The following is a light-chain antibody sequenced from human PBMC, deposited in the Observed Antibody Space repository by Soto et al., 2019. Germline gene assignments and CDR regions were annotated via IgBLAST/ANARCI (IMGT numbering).Light chain of an antibody. CDR2: AAS. J-gene: IGKJ1*01. CDR1: QGISSY. V-gene: IGKV1-27*01. CDR3: QKYDSAPRT. Sequence: DIQMTQSPSSLSASVGDRVTVTCRASQGISSYLAWYQQKPGKVPKLMIYAASTLQSEVPSRFSGSGSGTDFTLTISSRQPEDVATYYCQKYDSAPRTFGQGTKVEIK.